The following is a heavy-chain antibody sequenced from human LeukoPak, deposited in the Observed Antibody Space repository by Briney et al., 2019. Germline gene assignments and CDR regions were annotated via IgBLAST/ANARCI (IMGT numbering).Heavy chain of an antibody. J-gene: IGHJ4*02. V-gene: IGHV3-7*01. CDR2: MNHEGSET. CDR3: VRGGRATFDA. CDR1: GFDFSGYW. D-gene: IGHD5-12*01. Sequence: GGSLRLSCAVSGFDFSGYWMTWVRQAPGKGLEWVATMNHEGSETYYLHSVKGRFTISRDNAENSLYLLMNSLRPEDMALYYCVRGGRATFDAWGQGTLVTVSS.